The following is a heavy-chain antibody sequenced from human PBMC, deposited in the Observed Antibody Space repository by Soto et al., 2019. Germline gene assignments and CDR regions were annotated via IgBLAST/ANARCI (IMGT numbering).Heavy chain of an antibody. CDR2: IIPIFGTA. V-gene: IGHV1-69*13. J-gene: IGHJ5*02. CDR3: ARDSPTVENWFDP. D-gene: IGHD4-17*01. CDR1: GGTFSSYA. Sequence: GASVKVSCKASGGTFSSYAISWVRQAPGQGLEWMGGIIPIFGTANYAQKFQGRVTITADESTSTAYMELSSLRSEDMAVYYCARDSPTVENWFDPWGQGTLVTVSS.